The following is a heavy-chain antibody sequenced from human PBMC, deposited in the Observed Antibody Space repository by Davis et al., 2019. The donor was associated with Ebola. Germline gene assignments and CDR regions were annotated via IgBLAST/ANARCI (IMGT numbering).Heavy chain of an antibody. V-gene: IGHV4-30-2*01. Sequence: MPSETLSLTCTVSGDSITNGAYTWTWIRQPPGRGLEWIGYIYHSGSAHYNSSLESRVAISVDTSKSQFSLTLTSVTAADTAVYYCARGTYIQPFDYWGQGTLVTVSS. CDR1: GDSITNGAYT. CDR3: ARGTYIQPFDY. D-gene: IGHD5-18*01. CDR2: IYHSGSA. J-gene: IGHJ4*02.